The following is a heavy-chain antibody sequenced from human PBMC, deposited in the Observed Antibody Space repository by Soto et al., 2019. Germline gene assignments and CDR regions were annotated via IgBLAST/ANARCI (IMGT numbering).Heavy chain of an antibody. CDR2: ISWNSGSI. Sequence: GGSLRLSCAASGFTFDDYAMHWVRQAPGKGLEWVSGISWNSGSIGYADSVKGRFTISRDNAKNSLYLQMNSLRAEDTALYYCAKDSTVDCSSTSCYWYFDLWGRGTLVTVSS. CDR1: GFTFDDYA. CDR3: AKDSTVDCSSTSCYWYFDL. V-gene: IGHV3-9*01. J-gene: IGHJ2*01. D-gene: IGHD2-2*01.